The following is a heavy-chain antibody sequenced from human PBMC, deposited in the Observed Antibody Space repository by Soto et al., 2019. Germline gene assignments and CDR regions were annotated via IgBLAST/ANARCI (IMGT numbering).Heavy chain of an antibody. D-gene: IGHD2-15*01. CDR3: ARARIGEGFYGMDV. V-gene: IGHV4-59*01. CDR2: IYYTGST. Sequence: QVQLQESGPGLVKPSETLSLTCTVSGGSISTYYWSWIRQPPGKGLEWIGYIYYTGSTNYNPSLRSRVTTSVDSSKNQFSLKVTSVTAADTAVYYCARARIGEGFYGMDVWGQGTTVTVS. J-gene: IGHJ6*02. CDR1: GGSISTYY.